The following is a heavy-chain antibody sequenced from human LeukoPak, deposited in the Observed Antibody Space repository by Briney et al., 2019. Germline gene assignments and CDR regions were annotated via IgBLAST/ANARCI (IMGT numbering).Heavy chain of an antibody. V-gene: IGHV4-59*12. Sequence: SETLSLTCTVSGGSTNNYYWTWIRQPPGKGLEWIGYIYYSGSTYYNPSLKSRVTISVDTSKNQFSLKLSSVTAADTAVYYCARDLVWLVNSNYFDYWGQGTLVTVSS. D-gene: IGHD6-19*01. J-gene: IGHJ4*02. CDR3: ARDLVWLVNSNYFDY. CDR2: IYYSGST. CDR1: GGSTNNYY.